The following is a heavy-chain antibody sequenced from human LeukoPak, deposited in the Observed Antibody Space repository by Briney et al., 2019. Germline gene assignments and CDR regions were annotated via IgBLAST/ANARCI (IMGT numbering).Heavy chain of an antibody. CDR2: ISGDGRDA. CDR3: AKDRVLAYQDTADSFDM. V-gene: IGHV3-43*02. D-gene: IGHD2-21*01. J-gene: IGHJ3*02. Sequence: GGSLRLSCAASGFTFDDYAMHWVRQAPGKGLEWVSLISGDGRDAYYGDFVEGRFTISRDNINNSLYLQMNNLRTEDTALYYCAKDRVLAYQDTADSFDMCGQGTVVTVSS. CDR1: GFTFDDYA.